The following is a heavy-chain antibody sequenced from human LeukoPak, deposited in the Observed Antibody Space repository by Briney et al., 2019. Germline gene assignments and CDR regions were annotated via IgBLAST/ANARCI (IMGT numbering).Heavy chain of an antibody. Sequence: ASVKVSCKVSGYTLTELSMHWVRQAPGKGLEWMGGSDPEDGETIYAQKFQGRVTMTEDTSTDTAYMELSSLRSEDTAVYYCATSKGEPLLWFGELFRGDYWGQGTLVTVSS. V-gene: IGHV1-24*01. J-gene: IGHJ4*02. CDR1: GYTLTELS. D-gene: IGHD3-10*01. CDR2: SDPEDGET. CDR3: ATSKGEPLLWFGELFRGDY.